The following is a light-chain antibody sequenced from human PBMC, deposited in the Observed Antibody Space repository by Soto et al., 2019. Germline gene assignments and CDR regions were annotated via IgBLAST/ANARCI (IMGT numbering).Light chain of an antibody. CDR3: IQHGPCPYT. CDR1: QSVASSDGNIY. J-gene: IGKJ2*01. CDR2: KVS. Sequence: DFVMTQSPLSLSVTLGQPASISCRSSQSVASSDGNIYLNWFQQRPGQSPRRLIYKVSNRDSGVPDRFSGSGSGTYFPLKISGVEDEDACVYYCIQHGPCPYTFGQGTKLEIK. V-gene: IGKV2-30*01.